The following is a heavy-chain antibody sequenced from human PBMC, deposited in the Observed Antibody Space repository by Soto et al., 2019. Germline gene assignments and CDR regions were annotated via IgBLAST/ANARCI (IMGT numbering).Heavy chain of an antibody. V-gene: IGHV3-21*01. Sequence: EVQLVESGGGLVKPGGSLRLSCAASGFTFSSYSMNWVRQAPGKGLEWVSSISSSSSYIYYADSVKGRFTISRDNAKNSLYLQMNSLRAEDKAVYYCARDLFKGYSYVSAPSNYYYYYMDVWGKGTTVAVSS. J-gene: IGHJ6*03. CDR3: ARDLFKGYSYVSAPSNYYYYYMDV. CDR1: GFTFSSYS. D-gene: IGHD5-18*01. CDR2: ISSSSSYI.